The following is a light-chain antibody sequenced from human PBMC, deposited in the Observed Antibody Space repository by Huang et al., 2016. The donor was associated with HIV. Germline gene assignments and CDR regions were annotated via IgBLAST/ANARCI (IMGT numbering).Light chain of an antibody. CDR3: QQYGSSPET. J-gene: IGKJ3*01. Sequence: EIVLTQSPGTLSLSPGERATLPCRASQSVNTNYLAWYQHKPGQAPRLVIYGATNRATGIPGRFSGSGSGTDFTLTISRLEPEDFAVYYCQQYGSSPETFGPGTKVDIK. V-gene: IGKV3-20*01. CDR1: QSVNTNY. CDR2: GAT.